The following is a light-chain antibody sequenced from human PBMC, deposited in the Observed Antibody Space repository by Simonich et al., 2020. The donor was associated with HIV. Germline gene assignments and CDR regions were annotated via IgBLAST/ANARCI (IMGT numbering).Light chain of an antibody. CDR3: QQRRNWPPIT. Sequence: DIVMTQSPDSLAVSLGERATINCKSSQSVLYSSNNKNYLAWYQQKPGQPPKLLIYWASTRESGVPDRFSGSGSGTEFTLTISSLQPEDFAVYYCQQRRNWPPITFGQGTRLEIK. CDR2: WAS. CDR1: QSVLYSSNNKNY. J-gene: IGKJ5*01. V-gene: IGKV4-1*01.